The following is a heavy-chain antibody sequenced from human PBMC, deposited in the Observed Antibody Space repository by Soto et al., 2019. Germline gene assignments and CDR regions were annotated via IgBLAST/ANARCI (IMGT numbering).Heavy chain of an antibody. D-gene: IGHD6-13*01. J-gene: IGHJ4*02. CDR3: ARDLRGAAAGTGPLHY. CDR2: IYYDGSSE. CDR1: GFTFSNYG. V-gene: IGHV3-33*01. Sequence: QVQLVESGGGVVQPGESLRLSCAASGFTFSNYGMHWVRQAPGKGLEWVALIYYDGSSEYYADSVRGRFTISRDNSKNTVYLQMNSLRVEDTAVYYCARDLRGAAAGTGPLHYWGQGTLVTVSS.